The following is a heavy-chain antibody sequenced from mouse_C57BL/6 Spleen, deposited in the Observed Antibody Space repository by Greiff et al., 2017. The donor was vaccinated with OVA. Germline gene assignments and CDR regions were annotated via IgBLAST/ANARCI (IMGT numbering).Heavy chain of an antibody. CDR1: GFTFSDYG. Sequence: EVKLMESGGGLVKPGGSLKLSCAASGFTFSDYGMHWVRQAPEKGLEWVAYISSGSSTIYYADTVKGRFTISRDNAKNTLFLQMTSLRSEDTAMYYCARGYSDAWFAYWGQGTLVTVSA. J-gene: IGHJ3*01. CDR2: ISSGSSTI. V-gene: IGHV5-17*01. D-gene: IGHD2-12*01. CDR3: ARGYSDAWFAY.